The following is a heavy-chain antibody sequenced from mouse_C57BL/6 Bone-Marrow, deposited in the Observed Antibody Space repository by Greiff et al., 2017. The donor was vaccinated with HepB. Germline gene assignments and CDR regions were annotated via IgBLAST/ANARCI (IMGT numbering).Heavy chain of an antibody. CDR3: ARPLYYYGSSPHWYVDV. CDR1: GYTFTSYW. CDR2: IYPSDSET. Sequence: VQLQQPGAELVRPGSSVKLSCKASGYTFTSYWMDWVKQRPGQGLEWIGNIYPSDSETHYNQKFKDKATLTVDKSSSTAYMQLSSLTSEDSAVYYGARPLYYYGSSPHWYVDVWGTGTTVTVSS. V-gene: IGHV1-61*01. J-gene: IGHJ1*03. D-gene: IGHD1-1*01.